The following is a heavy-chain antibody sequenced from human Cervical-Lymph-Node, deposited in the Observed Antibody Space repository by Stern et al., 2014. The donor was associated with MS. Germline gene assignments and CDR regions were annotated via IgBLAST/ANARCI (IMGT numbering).Heavy chain of an antibody. J-gene: IGHJ4*02. V-gene: IGHV3-30-3*01. Sequence: VQLVESGGGVVQPGRSLRLSCAASGFTFSSYATHWVRQAPGKGLEWVAGISDNGSNEYYADSVKGRFTISRDNSKNRLYLEMNSLRLEDTAVYYCAKGGSGSYLDWGQGSLVTVSS. CDR1: GFTFSSYA. CDR2: ISDNGSNE. CDR3: AKGGSGSYLD. D-gene: IGHD1-26*01.